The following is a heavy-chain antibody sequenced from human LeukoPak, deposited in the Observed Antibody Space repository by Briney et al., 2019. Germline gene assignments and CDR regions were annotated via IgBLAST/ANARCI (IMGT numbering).Heavy chain of an antibody. CDR1: GFTFSRYW. CDR3: ARGRVVRGVIISVRHYFDY. D-gene: IGHD3-10*01. V-gene: IGHV3-74*01. Sequence: GGSLRLSCAASGFTFSRYWMHWVRQAPGKGLVWVSRINSDGSSTTYADSVKGRFTISRDNAKNTLYLQMNSLRAEDTAVYYCARGRVVRGVIISVRHYFDYWGQGTLVTVSS. J-gene: IGHJ4*02. CDR2: INSDGSST.